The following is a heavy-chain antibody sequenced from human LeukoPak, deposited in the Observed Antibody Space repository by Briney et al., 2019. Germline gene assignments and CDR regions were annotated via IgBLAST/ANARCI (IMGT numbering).Heavy chain of an antibody. V-gene: IGHV4-39*07. Sequence: PSETLSLTCTVSGASISRSNYYWGWIRQPPGKGLEWIGSIYYSGSTYYNPSLKSRVTISVDTSKNQFSLKLSSVTAADTAVYYCARGSNYYDSGKGWFDPWGQGTLVTVSS. CDR2: IYYSGST. D-gene: IGHD3-10*01. CDR1: GASISRSNYY. CDR3: ARGSNYYDSGKGWFDP. J-gene: IGHJ5*02.